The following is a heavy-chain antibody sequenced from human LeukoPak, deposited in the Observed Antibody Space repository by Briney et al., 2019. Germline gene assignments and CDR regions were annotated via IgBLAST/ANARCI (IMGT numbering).Heavy chain of an antibody. CDR2: IYPGDSDT. J-gene: IGHJ4*02. CDR3: ARQDGSSWYYFDY. V-gene: IGHV5-51*01. CDR1: GYSFTFYW. D-gene: IGHD6-13*01. Sequence: GESLKISCKGSGYSFTFYWIGWVRQMPGKGLEWMGIIYPGDSDTSYSPSFQGQVTISADTSISTAYLQWSSLKASDTAMYYCARQDGSSWYYFDYWGQGTLVTVSS.